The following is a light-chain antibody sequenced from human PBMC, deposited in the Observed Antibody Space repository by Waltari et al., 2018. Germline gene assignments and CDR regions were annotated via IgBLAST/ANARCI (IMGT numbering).Light chain of an antibody. J-gene: IGKJ4*01. V-gene: IGKV1-33*01. CDR3: QQYDNLLVT. CDR1: QDISNY. CDR2: DAS. Sequence: DIQMTQSPSSLSASVGDRVTLTCHASQDISNYLNWYQQKPGKAPKLLIYDASNLETGVPSRFSGSGSGTDFTFTISSLQPEDIATYYCQQYDNLLVTFGGGTKVEIK.